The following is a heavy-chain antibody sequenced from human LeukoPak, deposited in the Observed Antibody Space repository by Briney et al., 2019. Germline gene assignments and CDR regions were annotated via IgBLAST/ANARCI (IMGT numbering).Heavy chain of an antibody. V-gene: IGHV3-30*02. Sequence: GGSLRLSCAASGFTFSSYGMHWVRQAPGKGLEWVAFIRYDGSNKYYADSVKGRFTISRDNSKNTLYLQMNNLRAEDTAMYYCVRDASWNDGRGLDDWGQGTLVTVSS. CDR3: VRDASWNDGRGLDD. D-gene: IGHD1-1*01. CDR1: GFTFSSYG. J-gene: IGHJ4*02. CDR2: IRYDGSNK.